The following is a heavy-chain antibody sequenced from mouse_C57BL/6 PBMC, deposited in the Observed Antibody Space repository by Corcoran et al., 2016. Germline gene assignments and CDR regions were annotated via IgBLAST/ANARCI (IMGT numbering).Heavy chain of an antibody. J-gene: IGHJ3*01. CDR1: GCTFTDYN. Sequence: EVQLQESGPELVKPSASLTIPCKASGCTFTDYNLDWVKQSHGKSLEWMGDINPNNGGTIYNQKFKGKATLTVDKSSSTAYMELRSLTSDDTAVYDCARPPYGYDGAWFAYWGQGTLVTVSA. CDR2: INPNNGGT. V-gene: IGHV1-18*01. CDR3: ARPPYGYDGAWFAY. D-gene: IGHD2-2*01.